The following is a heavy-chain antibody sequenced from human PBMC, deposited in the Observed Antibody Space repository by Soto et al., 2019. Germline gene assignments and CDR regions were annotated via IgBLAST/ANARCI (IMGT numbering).Heavy chain of an antibody. CDR1: GGSINNY. Sequence: LSLTFTVSGGSINNYWSWIRQPPGKGLEWIGYIYYSGSTNYNPSLKSRVTISVDTSKNQFSLKLTSVTAADTAVYYCARNRNYYDTWGQGTLVTVSS. J-gene: IGHJ5*02. V-gene: IGHV4-59*01. D-gene: IGHD3-22*01. CDR3: ARNRNYYDT. CDR2: IYYSGST.